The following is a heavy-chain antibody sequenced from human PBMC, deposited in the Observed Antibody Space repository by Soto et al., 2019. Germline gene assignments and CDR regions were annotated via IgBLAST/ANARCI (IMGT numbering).Heavy chain of an antibody. CDR1: GGSISSGGYY. J-gene: IGHJ6*04. D-gene: IGHD1-26*01. CDR2: IYYSGST. V-gene: IGHV4-31*02. Sequence: SETLSLTCTVSGGSISSGGYYWSWIRQHPGNGLEWIGYIYYSGSTYYNPSLKSRVTISVETSKNQFSLKLSSVTAADTAVYDCVRGQVGPNLDCHCGMEVGGEGSTVSVSS. CDR3: VRGQVGPNLDCHCGMEV.